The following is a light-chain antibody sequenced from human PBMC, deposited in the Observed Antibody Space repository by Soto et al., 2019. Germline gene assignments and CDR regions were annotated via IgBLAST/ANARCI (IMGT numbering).Light chain of an antibody. CDR2: EVS. V-gene: IGLV2-14*01. Sequence: QSVLTQPASVSGSPGQSITISCTGTSSDVGGYNYVSWYQQHPGKAPKLMIYEVSNRPSGVSNRFSGSKSGNTASLTISELQAEDEADYYCSSYTSSSTLNVFGGGTKLTVL. CDR1: SSDVGGYNY. J-gene: IGLJ2*01. CDR3: SSYTSSSTLNV.